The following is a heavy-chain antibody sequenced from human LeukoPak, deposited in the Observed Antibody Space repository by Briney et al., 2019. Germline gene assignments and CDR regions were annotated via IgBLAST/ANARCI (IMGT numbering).Heavy chain of an antibody. D-gene: IGHD6-13*01. CDR1: GGSISGYY. Sequence: SETLSLTCTVPGGSISGYYWSWIRQSPRKGLEWVAYIYNSGSTNYNPSLKSRVTISVDTSKNQFSLNLNSVTAADTAVYYCARFSSSTWAFDFWGQGTLVTVSS. V-gene: IGHV4-59*08. J-gene: IGHJ4*02. CDR3: ARFSSSTWAFDF. CDR2: IYNSGST.